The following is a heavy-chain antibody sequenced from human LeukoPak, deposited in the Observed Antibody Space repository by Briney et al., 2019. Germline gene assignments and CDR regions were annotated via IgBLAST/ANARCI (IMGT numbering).Heavy chain of an antibody. J-gene: IGHJ4*02. CDR1: GFTFSTYW. CDR3: AREGLRYSYGY. V-gene: IGHV3-74*01. D-gene: IGHD5-18*01. Sequence: PGGSLRLSCAASGFTFSTYWMHWVRQVPGKGLVWVSRIHSNGIYTYYADFVKGRFTISRDNAKNTLYLQMNSLRAEDTAVYYCAREGLRYSYGYWGQGALVTVSS. CDR2: IHSNGIYT.